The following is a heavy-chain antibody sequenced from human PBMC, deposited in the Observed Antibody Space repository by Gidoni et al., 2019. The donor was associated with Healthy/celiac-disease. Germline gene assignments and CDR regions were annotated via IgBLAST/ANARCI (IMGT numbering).Heavy chain of an antibody. V-gene: IGHV1-69*01. CDR2: IIPIFGTA. J-gene: IGHJ6*02. Sequence: QVQLVQSGAEVKKPGSSVKVSCKASGGTFSSYAISWVRQAPGQGLEWMGGIIPIFGTANYAQKFQGRVTITADESTSTAYMELSSLRSEDTAVYYCARGGRCSSTSCGYYYYGMDVWGQGTTVTVSS. CDR1: GGTFSSYA. D-gene: IGHD2-2*01. CDR3: ARGGRCSSTSCGYYYYGMDV.